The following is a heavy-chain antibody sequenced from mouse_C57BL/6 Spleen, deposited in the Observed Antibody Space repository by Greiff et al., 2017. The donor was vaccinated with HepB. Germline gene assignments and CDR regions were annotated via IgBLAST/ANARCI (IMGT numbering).Heavy chain of an antibody. CDR1: GFTFSDYG. CDR2: ISSGSSTI. Sequence: EVQLQQSGGGLVKPGGSLKLSCAASGFTFSDYGMHWVRQAPEKGLEWVAYISSGSSTIYYADTVKGRFTISRDNAKNTLYLQMTSLRSEDTAMYYCARNWERDWYFDVWGTGTTVTVSS. D-gene: IGHD4-1*01. V-gene: IGHV5-17*01. J-gene: IGHJ1*03. CDR3: ARNWERDWYFDV.